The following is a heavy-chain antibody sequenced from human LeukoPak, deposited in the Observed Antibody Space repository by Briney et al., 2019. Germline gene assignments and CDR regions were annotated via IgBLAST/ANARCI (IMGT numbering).Heavy chain of an antibody. CDR3: AREPSSWYYFDY. V-gene: IGHV1-46*01. Sequence: ASVKVSCKASGYTFTSYYIHWVRQAPGQGLEWMGIITPSGGSTRYAQKFQGRVTMTRDTSTSTVYMELSSLRSEDTAVYYCAREPSSWYYFDYWGQGTLVTVSS. D-gene: IGHD6-13*01. CDR1: GYTFTSYY. J-gene: IGHJ4*02. CDR2: ITPSGGST.